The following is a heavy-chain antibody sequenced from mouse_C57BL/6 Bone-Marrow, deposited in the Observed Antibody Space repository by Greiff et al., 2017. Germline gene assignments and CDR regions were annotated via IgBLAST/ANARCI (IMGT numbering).Heavy chain of an antibody. CDR1: GYTFTSYT. V-gene: IGHV1-4*01. CDR3: AKPKYDGSSYNY. Sequence: VQLVESGAELARPGASVKLSCTASGYTFTSYTMHWVKQRPGQGLEWIAYINPGSGNTKYDHTFKDKVTLTADKSYSTAYMQLNSLTSEAAEVYICAKPKYDGSSYNYWGQGTSLTVSS. J-gene: IGHJ2*02. D-gene: IGHD1-1*01. CDR2: INPGSGNT.